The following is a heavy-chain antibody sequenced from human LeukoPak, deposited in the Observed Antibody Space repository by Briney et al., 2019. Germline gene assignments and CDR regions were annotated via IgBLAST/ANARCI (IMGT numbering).Heavy chain of an antibody. CDR1: GFSFSSYG. D-gene: IGHD4-17*01. J-gene: IGHJ4*02. Sequence: GGSLRLSCAASGFSFSSYGLNWVRQAPGKGLEWVSAISGSGGGTYYAASVKGRFTISRDNSKNTLYLQMNSLRAEDTAVYYCAKQDHGAHGSRDYGHQWGKGPLVTVSS. V-gene: IGHV3-23*01. CDR2: ISGSGGGT. CDR3: AKQDHGAHGSRDYGHQ.